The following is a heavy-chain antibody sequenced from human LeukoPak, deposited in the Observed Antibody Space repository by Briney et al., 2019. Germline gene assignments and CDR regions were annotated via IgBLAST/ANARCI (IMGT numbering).Heavy chain of an antibody. V-gene: IGHV3-15*01. CDR1: GFSLNNAW. CDR2: IKSKTDGGTI. CDR3: TTSYYDSSGFRA. D-gene: IGHD3-22*01. J-gene: IGHJ4*02. Sequence: GGSLRLSCAACGFSLNNAWMSWVRQAPGKGLEWVGRIKSKTDGGTIDYAAPVKGRSTISRDDSKNMVYLLMNNLKTEDTAVYYCTTSYYDSSGFRAWGQGTLVIVSS.